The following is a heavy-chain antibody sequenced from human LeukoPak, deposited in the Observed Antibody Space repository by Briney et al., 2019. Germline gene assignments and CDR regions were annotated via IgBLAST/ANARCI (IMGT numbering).Heavy chain of an antibody. D-gene: IGHD2/OR15-2a*01. CDR2: INHSGST. CDR1: GGSFSGYY. J-gene: IGHJ3*02. Sequence: SETLSLTCAVYGGSFSGYYWSWIRQPPGKGLEWIGEINHSGSTNYNPSLKSRVTMSVDTSKNQFSLKLSSVTAADTAVYYCARLYASSSQHAFDIWGQGTMVTVSS. CDR3: ARLYASSSQHAFDI. V-gene: IGHV4-34*01.